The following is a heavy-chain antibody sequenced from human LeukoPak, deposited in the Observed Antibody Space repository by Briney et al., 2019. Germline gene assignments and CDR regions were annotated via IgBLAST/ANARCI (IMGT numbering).Heavy chain of an antibody. CDR3: ARARVTPWYFDL. J-gene: IGHJ2*01. Sequence: KPSETLSLTCTVSGGSISSYYWSWIRQPPGKGLEWIGYIYYSGSTNYNPSLKSRVTISVDRSKNQFSLKLSSVTAADTAVYYCARARVTPWYFDLWGRGTLVTVSS. CDR2: IYYSGST. D-gene: IGHD4-23*01. CDR1: GGSISSYY. V-gene: IGHV4-59*01.